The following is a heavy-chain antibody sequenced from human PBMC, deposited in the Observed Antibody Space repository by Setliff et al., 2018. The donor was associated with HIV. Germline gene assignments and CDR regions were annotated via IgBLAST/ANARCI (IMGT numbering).Heavy chain of an antibody. CDR3: ARGGALSGFFFPNWLDP. CDR2: IVPIIGIT. J-gene: IGHJ5*02. V-gene: IGHV1-69*10. D-gene: IGHD6-19*01. Sequence: SVKVSCKASGGTFSMYAISWVRQAPGQGLEWMGGIVPIIGITNYAQKFQGRVTITADKSTSTMYMDLSSLRSEDTAVYYCARGGALSGFFFPNWLDPWGQGTLVTVSS. CDR1: GGTFSMYA.